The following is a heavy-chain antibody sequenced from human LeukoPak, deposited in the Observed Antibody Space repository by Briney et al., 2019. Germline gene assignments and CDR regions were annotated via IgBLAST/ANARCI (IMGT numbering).Heavy chain of an antibody. CDR3: ARTNYYGSGSFFY. CDR2: IYYSGST. CDR1: GGSISSSSYY. D-gene: IGHD3-10*01. V-gene: IGHV4-39*07. J-gene: IGHJ4*02. Sequence: SETLSLTCTVSGGSISSSSYYWGWIRQPPGKGLEWIGSIYYSGSTYYNPSLKSRVTISVDTSKNQFSLILSSVTAADTAVYYCARTNYYGSGSFFYWGQGTLVTVSS.